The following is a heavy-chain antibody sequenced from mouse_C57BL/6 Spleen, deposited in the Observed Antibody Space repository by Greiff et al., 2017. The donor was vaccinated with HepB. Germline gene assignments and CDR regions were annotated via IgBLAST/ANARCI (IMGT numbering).Heavy chain of an antibody. CDR1: GYAFSSSW. D-gene: IGHD3-2*02. CDR3: VKSSGYVGFDY. V-gene: IGHV1-82*01. CDR2: IYPGDGDT. Sequence: QVQLQQSGPELVKPGASVKISCKASGYAFSSSWMNWVKQRPGKGLEWIGRIYPGDGDTNYNGKFKGKATLTADKSSSTAYMQLSSLTSEDSAVYFCVKSSGYVGFDYWGQGTTLTVSS. J-gene: IGHJ2*01.